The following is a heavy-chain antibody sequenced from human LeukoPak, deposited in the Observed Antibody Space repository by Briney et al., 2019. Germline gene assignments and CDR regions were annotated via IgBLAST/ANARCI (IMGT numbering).Heavy chain of an antibody. V-gene: IGHV4-34*01. CDR1: GGSFSGYY. D-gene: IGHD3-10*01. J-gene: IGHJ4*02. Sequence: PSETLSLTCVVYGGSFSGYYWSWIRQPPGKGLEWIGEINHSGSTNYNPSLKSRVTISVDTSKNQFSLKLSSVTAADTAVYYCARTVLLLFDYWGQGTLVTVSS. CDR2: INHSGST. CDR3: ARTVLLLFDY.